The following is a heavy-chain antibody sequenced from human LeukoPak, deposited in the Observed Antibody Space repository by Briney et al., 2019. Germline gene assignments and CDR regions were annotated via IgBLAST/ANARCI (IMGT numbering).Heavy chain of an antibody. D-gene: IGHD3-10*02. Sequence: GGSLRLSCAASGFTFSSYEMNWVRQAPGKGLEWVSYISSSGSTIYYADSVKGRFTTSRDNAKNSLYLQMNGLRAEDTAVYYCAELGITMIGGVWGKGTTVTISS. CDR3: AELGITMIGGV. CDR2: ISSSGSTI. J-gene: IGHJ6*04. V-gene: IGHV3-48*03. CDR1: GFTFSSYE.